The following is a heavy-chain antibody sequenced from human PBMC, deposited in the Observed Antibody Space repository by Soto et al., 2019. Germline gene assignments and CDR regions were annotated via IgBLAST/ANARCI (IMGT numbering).Heavy chain of an antibody. CDR1: GYTFTGYY. D-gene: IGHD2-2*01. V-gene: IGHV1-2*02. Sequence: ASVKVSCKASGYTFTGYYMHWVRQAPGQGLVWMGWINPNSGGTNYAQKFQGRVTMTRDTSINTAYMELSRLRSDDTAVYYCARGTLGYCSSTSCRRRGFDPWGQGTLVTVSS. CDR2: INPNSGGT. CDR3: ARGTLGYCSSTSCRRRGFDP. J-gene: IGHJ5*02.